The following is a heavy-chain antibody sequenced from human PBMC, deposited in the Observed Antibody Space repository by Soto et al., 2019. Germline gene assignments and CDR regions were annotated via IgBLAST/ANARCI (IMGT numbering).Heavy chain of an antibody. CDR2: VNPILSMS. J-gene: IGHJ4*02. Sequence: QVQMVQSGAEVKKPGSSVKVSCKASGDTFSFYTINWVRQAPGLGLEWMGRVNPILSMSNYAQKFQGRVTMTADKSTSTAYTELRSLRSGATAFYYCATIYGSGYRAFVYWGKGALVTVSS. CDR1: GDTFSFYT. V-gene: IGHV1-69*02. D-gene: IGHD3-10*01. CDR3: ATIYGSGYRAFVY.